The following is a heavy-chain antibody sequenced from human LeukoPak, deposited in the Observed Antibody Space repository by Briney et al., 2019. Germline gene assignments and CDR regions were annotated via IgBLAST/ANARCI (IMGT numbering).Heavy chain of an antibody. V-gene: IGHV3-20*04. CDR2: INWNGGST. J-gene: IGHJ6*03. Sequence: GGSLRLSCAASGFSFSSYEMNWVRQAPGKGLEWVSGINWNGGSTGYADSVKGRFTISRDNAKNSLYLQMNSMRAEDTALYYCARDYRGSGSYPRYMDVWGKGTTVTVSS. CDR3: ARDYRGSGSYPRYMDV. CDR1: GFSFSSYE. D-gene: IGHD3-10*01.